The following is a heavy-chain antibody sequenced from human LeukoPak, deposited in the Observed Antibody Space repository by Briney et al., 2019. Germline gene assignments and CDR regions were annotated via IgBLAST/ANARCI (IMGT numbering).Heavy chain of an antibody. V-gene: IGHV1-18*01. J-gene: IGHJ4*01. Sequence: ASVKVSCKASGYTFTSYDISWVRQAPGQGLEWMGWISVNSGNTNYAQKLQGRVTMTTDTSTSTAYMELRSLTSDDTAVYFCGRELSGWYSDYWGPGTLVTVSS. D-gene: IGHD6-19*01. CDR2: ISVNSGNT. CDR3: GRELSGWYSDY. CDR1: GYTFTSYD.